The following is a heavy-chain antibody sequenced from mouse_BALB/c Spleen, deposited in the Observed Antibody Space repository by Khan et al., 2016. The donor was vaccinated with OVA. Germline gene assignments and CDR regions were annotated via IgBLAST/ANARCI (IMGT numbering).Heavy chain of an antibody. J-gene: IGHJ4*01. CDR2: ISSTGST. V-gene: IGHV3-2*02. D-gene: IGHD2-14*01. CDR3: ARSLYYSYGYALDC. Sequence: EVQLQESGPGLVKPSQSLSLTCTVTGYAITSDYAWNWIRQFPGNKLEWMGYISSTGSTSYNPSLKSRISITRDTSKNQSFLQLISVTTEAAATYYCARSLYYSYGYALDCWGRGTSVTVSS. CDR1: GYAITSDYA.